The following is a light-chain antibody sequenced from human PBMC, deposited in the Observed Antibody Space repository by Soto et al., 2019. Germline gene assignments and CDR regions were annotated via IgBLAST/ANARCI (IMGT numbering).Light chain of an antibody. CDR3: SSYTGIITRV. Sequence: QSVLTQPASVSGSPGQSITISCTGTSSDVGSYNYVSWYQQHPGKAPKLMIYAVSKRPSGVSNRFSGSKSGNTASLTISGLQAVDEANYYCSSYTGIITRVFGGGTPLTVL. V-gene: IGLV2-14*01. CDR1: SSDVGSYNY. J-gene: IGLJ3*02. CDR2: AVS.